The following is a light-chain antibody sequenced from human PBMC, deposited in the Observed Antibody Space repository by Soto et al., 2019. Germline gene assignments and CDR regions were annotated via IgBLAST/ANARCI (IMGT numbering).Light chain of an antibody. V-gene: IGKV3-20*01. Sequence: EIVLTQSPGTLSLSPGERATLSCRASQSVSSSYLAWYQQKPGQDPRLLIYGASSRATGIPDRFSGSGSGTDFTLTISRLEPEDFAVYYCQQYGSSPLTFGGGNKVEIK. CDR1: QSVSSSY. CDR3: QQYGSSPLT. J-gene: IGKJ4*01. CDR2: GAS.